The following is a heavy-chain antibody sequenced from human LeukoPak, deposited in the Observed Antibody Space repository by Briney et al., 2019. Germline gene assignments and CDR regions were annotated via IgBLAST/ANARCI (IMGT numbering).Heavy chain of an antibody. CDR3: AKGGAQV. J-gene: IGHJ4*02. Sequence: PGGSLRLSCTTSGFTFSSYAMSWVRQAPGKGLEWVSTITPSDSTTFYADSVKGRFTISRDNSKKTLYLQMDSLRAEDAAVYYCAKGGAQVGGQGTLVTVSS. V-gene: IGHV3-23*01. CDR2: ITPSDSTT. CDR1: GFTFSSYA. D-gene: IGHD1-26*01.